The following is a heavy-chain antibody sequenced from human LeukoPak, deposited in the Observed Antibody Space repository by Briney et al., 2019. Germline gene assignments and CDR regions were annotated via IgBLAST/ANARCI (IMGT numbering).Heavy chain of an antibody. CDR1: GFTFSSYS. J-gene: IGHJ5*02. Sequence: GGSLRLSCAASGFTFSSYSMNWVRQAPGKGLEWVSSISSSSSYIYYADSVKGRFTISRDNAKNSLYLQMNSLRAEDTAVYYCVRGGWFGELLPPFNWFDPWGQGTLVTVSS. V-gene: IGHV3-21*01. CDR3: VRGGWFGELLPPFNWFDP. CDR2: ISSSSSYI. D-gene: IGHD3-10*01.